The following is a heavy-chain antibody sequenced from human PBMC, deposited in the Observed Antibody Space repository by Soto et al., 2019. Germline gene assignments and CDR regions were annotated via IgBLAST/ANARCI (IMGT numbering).Heavy chain of an antibody. Sequence: SETLSLTCTVSGGSISSGDYYWSWIRQPPGKGLEWIGYTYYSGSTYYNPSLKSRVTISVDTSKNQFSLKLSSVTAADTAVYYCATGRYRIRGPAATNWFDPWGQGTLVTVSS. D-gene: IGHD2-15*01. J-gene: IGHJ5*02. V-gene: IGHV4-30-4*01. CDR3: ATGRYRIRGPAATNWFDP. CDR2: TYYSGST. CDR1: GGSISSGDYY.